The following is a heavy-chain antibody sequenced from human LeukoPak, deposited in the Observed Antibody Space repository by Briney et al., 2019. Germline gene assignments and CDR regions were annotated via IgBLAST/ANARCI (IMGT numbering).Heavy chain of an antibody. Sequence: SETLSLTCTVSGGSISSYYWSWIRQPPGKGLEWIGYIYYSGSTNYNPSLKSRVTISVDTSKNQFSLKLSSVTAADTAVYYCARAPGARLQLPTTYYYGMDVWGQGTTVTVSS. D-gene: IGHD2-2*01. CDR1: GGSISSYY. V-gene: IGHV4-59*01. CDR2: IYYSGST. J-gene: IGHJ6*02. CDR3: ARAPGARLQLPTTYYYGMDV.